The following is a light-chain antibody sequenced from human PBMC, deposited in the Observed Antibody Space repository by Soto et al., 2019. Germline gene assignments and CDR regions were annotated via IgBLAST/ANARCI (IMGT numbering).Light chain of an antibody. CDR3: SSYGGRNNLL. J-gene: IGLJ2*01. Sequence: QSALTQPPSASGSPGQSVTISCTGTSSDVGGYNYVSWYQQHPGKAPKVMIYEVSKRPSGVPDRFSGSKSGNTASLTVSGLQAEDEADYYCSSYGGRNNLLFGGGTQRTVL. CDR1: SSDVGGYNY. CDR2: EVS. V-gene: IGLV2-8*01.